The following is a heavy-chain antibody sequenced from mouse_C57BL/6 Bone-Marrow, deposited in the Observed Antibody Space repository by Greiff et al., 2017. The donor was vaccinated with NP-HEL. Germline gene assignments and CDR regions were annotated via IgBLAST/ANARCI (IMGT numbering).Heavy chain of an antibody. J-gene: IGHJ2*01. CDR2: INPNNGGT. Sequence: EVQLQQSGPELVKPGASVKISCKASGYTFTDYYMNWVKQSHGKSLEWIGDINPNNGGTSYNQKFKGKATLTVDKSSSTAYMELRSLTSEDSAVYYCARRPSHYYGSPYFDYWGQGTTLTVSS. CDR3: ARRPSHYYGSPYFDY. D-gene: IGHD1-1*01. CDR1: GYTFTDYY. V-gene: IGHV1-26*01.